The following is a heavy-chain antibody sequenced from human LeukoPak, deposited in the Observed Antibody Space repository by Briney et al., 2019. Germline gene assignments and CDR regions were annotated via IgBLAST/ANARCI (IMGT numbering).Heavy chain of an antibody. D-gene: IGHD3-10*01. CDR3: ASHRKDGSGSYFDY. CDR1: GFTFSSYG. V-gene: IGHV3-23*01. Sequence: PGGSLRLSCAASGFTFSSYGMHWVRQAPGKGLEWVSVISAGAGATSYADSVKGRFTISRDNSKNTLYLQMNSLSAEDTAVYYCASHRKDGSGSYFDYWGQGTLVTVSS. J-gene: IGHJ4*02. CDR2: ISAGAGAT.